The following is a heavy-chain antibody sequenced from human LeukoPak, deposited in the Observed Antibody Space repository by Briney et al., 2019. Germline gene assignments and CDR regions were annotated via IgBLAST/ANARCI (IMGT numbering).Heavy chain of an antibody. CDR2: IIPIFGTA. V-gene: IGHV1-69*13. CDR1: GGTFSSYA. J-gene: IGHJ6*03. D-gene: IGHD5-18*01. Sequence: GASVKVSCKASGGTFSSYAISWVRQAPGQGLEWMGGIIPIFGTANYAQKFQGRVTITADESTSTAYMELSSLRSEDTAVYYCARVIQLWSYYYYMDVWGKGTTVTVSS. CDR3: ARVIQLWSYYYYMDV.